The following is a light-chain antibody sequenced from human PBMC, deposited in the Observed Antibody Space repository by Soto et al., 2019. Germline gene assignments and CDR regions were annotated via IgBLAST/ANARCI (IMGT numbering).Light chain of an antibody. V-gene: IGKV3-20*01. CDR3: QQYGSSPGLT. CDR1: QSVSSN. J-gene: IGKJ4*01. CDR2: GAS. Sequence: VMTQSPATLSVSPGDRAILSCRPSQSVSSNLAWYQQKPGQAPRLLIYGASTRAIDIPDRFSGSGSGTDFTLTISRLEPEDFAVYYCQQYGSSPGLTFGGGTKVDIK.